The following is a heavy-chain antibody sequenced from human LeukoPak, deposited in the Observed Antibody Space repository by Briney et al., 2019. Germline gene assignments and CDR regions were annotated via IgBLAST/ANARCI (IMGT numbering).Heavy chain of an antibody. CDR2: INPNSGGT. D-gene: IGHD6-25*01. CDR3: ARRAVSIDAFDI. Sequence: ASVKVSCKASGYTFTGYYMHWVRQAPGQGLEWMGWINPNSGGTNYAQKFQGRVTMTRDTSTSTVYMELSSLRSEDTAVYYCARRAVSIDAFDIWGQGTMVTVSS. J-gene: IGHJ3*02. CDR1: GYTFTGYY. V-gene: IGHV1-2*02.